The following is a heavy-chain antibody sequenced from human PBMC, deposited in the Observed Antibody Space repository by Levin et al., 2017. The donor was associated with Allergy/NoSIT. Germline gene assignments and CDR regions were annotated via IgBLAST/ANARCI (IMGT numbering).Heavy chain of an antibody. V-gene: IGHV1-69*13. CDR3: ATTYYYDSSANYQAYYFDD. D-gene: IGHD3-22*01. CDR1: GGTFSGYA. Sequence: SVKVSCKASGGTFSGYAVSWVRQAPGQGLEWMGGIIPNVGTTNYAQKFQGRVTITADESTSTAYMELSSLRSEDTAVHYCATTYYYDSSANYQAYYFDDWGQGTLVTVSS. CDR2: IIPNVGTT. J-gene: IGHJ4*02.